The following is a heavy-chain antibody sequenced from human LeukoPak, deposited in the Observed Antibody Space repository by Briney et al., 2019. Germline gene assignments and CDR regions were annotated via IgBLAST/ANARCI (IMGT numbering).Heavy chain of an antibody. D-gene: IGHD3-10*01. V-gene: IGHV5-51*01. CDR1: GSRFSSYW. J-gene: IGHJ4*02. CDR3: ARNRGDNTFDY. Sequence: GGSLQISCQGSGSRFSSYWIGWGRPLPGKGLEWMGFIYPGESDTRYSPSFQGQVTISADKSISTAYLQWRSLKASDTAMYYCARNRGDNTFDYWGQGILVTVSS. CDR2: IYPGESDT.